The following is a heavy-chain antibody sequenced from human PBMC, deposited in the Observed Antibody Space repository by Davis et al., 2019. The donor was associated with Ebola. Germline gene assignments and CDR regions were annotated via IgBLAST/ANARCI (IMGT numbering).Heavy chain of an antibody. D-gene: IGHD3-3*01. CDR1: GFTFSSYS. J-gene: IGHJ4*02. CDR2: ISSSSSTI. Sequence: GGSLRLSCAASGFTFSSYSMNWVRQAPGKGLEWVSYISSSSSTIYYADSVKGRFTISRDNAKNSLYLQMNSLRAEDTAVYYCARGGYDFWSGYPLDYWGQGTLVTVSS. CDR3: ARGGYDFWSGYPLDY. V-gene: IGHV3-48*01.